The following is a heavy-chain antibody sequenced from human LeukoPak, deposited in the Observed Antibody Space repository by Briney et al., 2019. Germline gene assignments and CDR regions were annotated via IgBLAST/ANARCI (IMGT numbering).Heavy chain of an antibody. CDR1: GYSISSGYY. CDR3: ARICSSTSCYYMT. V-gene: IGHV4-38-2*02. CDR2: IYHSGST. J-gene: IGHJ5*02. Sequence: SETLSLTCTVSGYSISSGYYWGWIRQPPGKGLEWIGSIYHSGSTYYDPSLKSRVTISVDTSKNQFSLKLSSVTAGDTAVYYCARICSSTSCYYMTWGQGTLVTASS. D-gene: IGHD2-2*01.